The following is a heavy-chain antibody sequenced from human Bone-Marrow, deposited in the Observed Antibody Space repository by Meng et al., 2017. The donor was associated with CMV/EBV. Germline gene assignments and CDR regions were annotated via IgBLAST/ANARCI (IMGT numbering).Heavy chain of an antibody. D-gene: IGHD5-18*01. V-gene: IGHV3-7*01. J-gene: IGHJ4*02. CDR2: IKQDGSEK. CDR1: GFTFSSYW. Sequence: GGSLRLSCAASGFTFSSYWMSWVRQAPGKGLEWVANIKQDGSEKYYVDSVKGRFTISRDNAKNSLYLQMNSLRAEDTAVYYCARGYLMDPAMGPHFDYWGQGTLVTVSS. CDR3: ARGYLMDPAMGPHFDY.